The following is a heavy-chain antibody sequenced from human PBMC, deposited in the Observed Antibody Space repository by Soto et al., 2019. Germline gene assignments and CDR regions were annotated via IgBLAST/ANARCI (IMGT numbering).Heavy chain of an antibody. D-gene: IGHD4-17*01. CDR1: GFTFSSYA. Sequence: GGSLRLSCAASGFTFSSYAMHWVRQAPGKGLEWVAVISYDGSNKYYADSVKGRFTISRDNSKNTLYLQMNSLRAEDTAVYYCARALRWETYGMDVWGQGTTVTVSS. V-gene: IGHV3-30-3*01. CDR2: ISYDGSNK. CDR3: ARALRWETYGMDV. J-gene: IGHJ6*02.